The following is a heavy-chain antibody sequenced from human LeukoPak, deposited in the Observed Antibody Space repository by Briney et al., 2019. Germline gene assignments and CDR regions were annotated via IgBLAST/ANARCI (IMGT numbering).Heavy chain of an antibody. CDR3: AASVGYCSSTSCP. J-gene: IGHJ5*02. D-gene: IGHD2-2*01. CDR2: ISGSGGST. CDR1: GFTFSSYA. V-gene: IGHV3-23*01. Sequence: GGSLRLSCAASGFTFSSYAMSWVRHAPGKGLEWVSAISGSGGSTYYADSVKGRFTISRDNSKNTLYLQMNSLRAEDTAVYYCAASVGYCSSTSCPWGQGTLVTVSS.